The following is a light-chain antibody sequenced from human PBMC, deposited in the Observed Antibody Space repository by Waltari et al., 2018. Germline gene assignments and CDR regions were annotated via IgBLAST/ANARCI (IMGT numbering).Light chain of an antibody. V-gene: IGLV1-44*01. CDR2: TNN. Sequence: QSVLTQPPSASGTPGQRVTISCSGSSSNIGGNTVNWYQHLPGTAPKLLIPTNNQRPSGVPDRFSGSKSGTSASLAISGLQSDDEADYYCVAWDDSLNGPVFGGGTKLTVL. CDR1: SSNIGGNT. CDR3: VAWDDSLNGPV. J-gene: IGLJ2*01.